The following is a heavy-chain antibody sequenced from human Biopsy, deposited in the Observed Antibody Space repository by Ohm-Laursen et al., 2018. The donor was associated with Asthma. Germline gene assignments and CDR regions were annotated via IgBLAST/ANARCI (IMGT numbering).Heavy chain of an antibody. CDR3: ASDFPKDYVRYNFQF. CDR2: HDHEEGGT. Sequence: SVKVSCKISRYSLTDLSMHWVRQAPGQGLEWMGGHDHEEGGTVNARRFQGRVTMTEDTSTDTAYMELSSLSSDDTAVYYCASDFPKDYVRYNFQFWGQGTLVTVSP. D-gene: IGHD3-10*02. CDR1: RYSLTDLS. V-gene: IGHV1-24*01. J-gene: IGHJ4*02.